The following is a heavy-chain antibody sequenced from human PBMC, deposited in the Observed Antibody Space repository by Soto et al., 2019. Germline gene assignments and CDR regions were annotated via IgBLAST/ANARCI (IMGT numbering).Heavy chain of an antibody. J-gene: IGHJ4*02. CDR1: RGYISSYY. CDR3: ARHLPYCGGDCYSLDY. CDR2: IYYSAST. V-gene: IGHV4-59*08. Sequence: PSETLSLTSPVSRGYISSYYWSWIRQPPGKGLEWIGYIYYSASTNYSPSLKSRVTISVDTSKNQFSLNLSSVTAADTAVYYCARHLPYCGGDCYSLDYWGQGTLVTVSS. D-gene: IGHD2-21*02.